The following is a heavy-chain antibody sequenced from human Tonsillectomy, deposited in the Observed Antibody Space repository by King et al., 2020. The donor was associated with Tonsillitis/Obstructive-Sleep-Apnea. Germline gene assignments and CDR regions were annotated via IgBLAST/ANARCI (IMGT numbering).Heavy chain of an antibody. D-gene: IGHD3-22*01. CDR2: ISPYNGDT. CDR3: ARDSRSHYYDSTAYPTFDY. CDR1: GYTFTSYG. J-gene: IGHJ4*02. Sequence: QLVQSGAEVKKPGASVKVSCKASGYTFTSYGISWVRQAPGQGLEWMGWISPYNGDTNYAQKLQDRVTMTTGTSTSTAYMELRSLRSDDTAVYYFARDSRSHYYDSTAYPTFDYWGQGTLVTVSS. V-gene: IGHV1-18*01.